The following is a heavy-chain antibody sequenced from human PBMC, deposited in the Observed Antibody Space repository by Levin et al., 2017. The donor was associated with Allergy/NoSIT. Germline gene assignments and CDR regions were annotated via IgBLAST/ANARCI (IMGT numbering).Heavy chain of an antibody. D-gene: IGHD3-10*01. Sequence: SQTLSLPCTVSGGSISSSSYYWGWIRQPPGKGLEWIGSIYYSGSTYYNPSLKSRVTISVDTSKNQFSLKLSSVTAADTAVYYCARLRVGLARMVDYWGQGTLVTVSS. CDR1: GGSISSSSYY. CDR3: ARLRVGLARMVDY. J-gene: IGHJ4*02. V-gene: IGHV4-39*01. CDR2: IYYSGST.